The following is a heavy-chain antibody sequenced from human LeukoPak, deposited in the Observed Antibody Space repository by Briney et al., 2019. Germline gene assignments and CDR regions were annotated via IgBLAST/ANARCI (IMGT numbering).Heavy chain of an antibody. V-gene: IGHV3-23*01. CDR2: ISGSGSNT. CDR3: ARGVILGGYYLDY. D-gene: IGHD2-15*01. CDR1: GFTFSSYA. J-gene: IGHJ4*02. Sequence: GGSLRLSCAASGFTFSSYAMTWVRQAPGKGLEWVSGISGSGSNTYYADSVKGRFTISRDNSKNTLYLQMNSLRADDTAVYYCARGVILGGYYLDYWGQGTLVTVSS.